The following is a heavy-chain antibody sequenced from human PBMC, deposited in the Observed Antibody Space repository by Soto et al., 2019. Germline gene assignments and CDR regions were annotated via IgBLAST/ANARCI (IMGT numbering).Heavy chain of an antibody. CDR1: GGTFSSYA. J-gene: IGHJ6*02. CDR3: AISAMHHYYYGLDV. D-gene: IGHD2-2*01. V-gene: IGHV1-69*12. CDR2: IIPIFGTA. Sequence: QVQLVQSGAEVKKPGSSVKVSCKASGGTFSSYAISWVRQAPGQGLEWMGGIIPIFGTANYAQKFQGRVTITADESTSKAYMELSSLRSEDTAGYYCAISAMHHYYYGLDVWGQWPKVAVSS.